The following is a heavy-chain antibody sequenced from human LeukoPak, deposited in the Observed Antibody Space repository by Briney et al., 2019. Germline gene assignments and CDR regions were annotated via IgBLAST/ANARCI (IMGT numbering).Heavy chain of an antibody. CDR3: AKDRGYDAFDI. D-gene: IGHD3-22*01. Sequence: SETLSLTCAVYGGSFSGYYWSWIRQPPGEGLGWIGEINHSGSTNYNPSLKSRATISVDTSKNQFSLKLSSVTAADTAVYYCAKDRGYDAFDIWGQGTMVTVSS. J-gene: IGHJ3*02. CDR2: INHSGST. CDR1: GGSFSGYY. V-gene: IGHV4-34*01.